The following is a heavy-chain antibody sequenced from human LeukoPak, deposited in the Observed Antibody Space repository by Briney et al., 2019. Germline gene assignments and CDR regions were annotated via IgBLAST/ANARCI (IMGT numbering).Heavy chain of an antibody. CDR1: GFTFSNYA. CDR3: ARRAGAYSHPYDY. V-gene: IGHV3-53*01. D-gene: IGHD4/OR15-4a*01. CDR2: IYSDNT. Sequence: GGSLRLSCAASGFTFSNYAIHWVRQAPGKGLEWVSFIYSDNTHYSDSVKGRFIISRDNSKNTLYLQMNSLRAEDTAVYYCARRAGAYSHPYDYWGQGTLVTVSS. J-gene: IGHJ4*02.